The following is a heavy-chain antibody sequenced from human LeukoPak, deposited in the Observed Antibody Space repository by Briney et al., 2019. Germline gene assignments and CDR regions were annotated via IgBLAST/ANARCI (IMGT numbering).Heavy chain of an antibody. D-gene: IGHD3-16*02. CDR2: IKQDGSEK. CDR1: GFTFSSYW. V-gene: IGHV3-7*01. J-gene: IGHJ4*02. CDR3: ARAGEYYVWGSYRPDY. Sequence: PGGSLRLSCAASGFTFSSYWMSWVRQAPGKGLEWVANIKQDGSEKYYVDSVKGRFTISRDNAKNSLYLQMISLRAEDTAVYYCARAGEYYVWGSYRPDYWGQGTLVTVSS.